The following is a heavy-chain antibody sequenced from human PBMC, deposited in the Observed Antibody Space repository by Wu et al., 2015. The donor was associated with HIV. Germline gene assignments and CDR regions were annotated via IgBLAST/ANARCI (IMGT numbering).Heavy chain of an antibody. J-gene: IGHJ4*02. CDR1: GYTFIGYY. Sequence: QAQLVQSGAEMKKPGASVKVSCKASGYTFIGYYIHWVRQAPGQGLEWMGWINPNSGGTNYAQKFQGRVTMTRDTSISAAYMELTRLTSDDTAFYYCARHSYGDYWGQGTLVTVSS. D-gene: IGHD5-18*01. CDR3: ARHSYGDY. V-gene: IGHV1-2*02. CDR2: INPNSGGT.